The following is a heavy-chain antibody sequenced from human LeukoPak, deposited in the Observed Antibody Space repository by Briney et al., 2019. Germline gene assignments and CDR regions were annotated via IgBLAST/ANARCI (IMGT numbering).Heavy chain of an antibody. CDR1: GFTFSSYA. D-gene: IGHD3-3*01. J-gene: IGHJ3*02. CDR3: ANDFWSGYLPPGAFDI. CDR2: ISGSGGST. Sequence: RSGGSLRLSCAASGFTFSSYAMSWVRQAPGKGLEWVSAISGSGGSTYYADSVKGRFTISRDNSKNTLYLQMNSLRAEDTAVYYCANDFWSGYLPPGAFDIWGQGTMVTVSS. V-gene: IGHV3-23*01.